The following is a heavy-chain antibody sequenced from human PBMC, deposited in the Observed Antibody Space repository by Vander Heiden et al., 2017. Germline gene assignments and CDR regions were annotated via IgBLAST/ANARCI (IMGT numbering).Heavy chain of an antibody. CDR1: VGSISSSSYY. Sequence: QLQLQESGPGLVKPSETLSRTCTVSVGSISSSSYYWGWIRQPPGKGLEWIGSIYYSGSTYYNPSLKSRVTISVDTSKNQFSLKLSSVTAADTAVYYCARRRAVTTSDYGMDVWGQGTTVTVSS. CDR2: IYYSGST. CDR3: ARRRAVTTSDYGMDV. D-gene: IGHD4-17*01. J-gene: IGHJ6*02. V-gene: IGHV4-39*01.